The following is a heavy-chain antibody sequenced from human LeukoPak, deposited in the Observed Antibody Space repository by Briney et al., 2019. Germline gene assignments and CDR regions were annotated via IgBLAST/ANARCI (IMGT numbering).Heavy chain of an antibody. Sequence: GGSLRLSCAVSGFTFSTYSMTWVRQAPGKGLEWVSSISSGSRYIYYADSVEGRFTISRDNAKNSLYLQVDSLRAEDSAVYYCARVFSGWSFDYWGQGTLVTVSS. J-gene: IGHJ4*02. CDR1: GFTFSTYS. V-gene: IGHV3-21*06. CDR2: ISSGSRYI. D-gene: IGHD6-19*01. CDR3: ARVFSGWSFDY.